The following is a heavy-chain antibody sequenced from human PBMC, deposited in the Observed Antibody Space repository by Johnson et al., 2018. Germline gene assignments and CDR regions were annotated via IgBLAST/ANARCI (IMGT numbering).Heavy chain of an antibody. V-gene: IGHV4-59*01. CDR1: GGSINYYY. Sequence: VQLQDSGPGLVKPSETLSLICSVSGGSINYYYWSWIRQPPGRGLEWIGYIYYGGKTNYKASLRGRVTMSVDISKNQFSLQLTSATAADTATYFCARGGMSGYDLADYWGQGTLVTVSS. D-gene: IGHD5-12*01. J-gene: IGHJ4*02. CDR2: IYYGGKT. CDR3: ARGGMSGYDLADY.